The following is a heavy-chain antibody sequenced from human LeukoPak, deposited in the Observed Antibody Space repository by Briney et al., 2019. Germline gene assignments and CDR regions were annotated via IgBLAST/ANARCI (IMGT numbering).Heavy chain of an antibody. D-gene: IGHD3-22*01. V-gene: IGHV4-59*01. CDR1: GASISSSY. J-gene: IGHJ4*02. CDR2: MYYTGST. Sequence: SETLSLTCTVSGASISSSYWSWIRQSPGKGLEWIGCMYYTGSTNYNPSLQSRVTMSIDTSKNQFSLRLSSVTAADTAVYYCARGYFDSSGYSNPFDLWGQGTLATVSS. CDR3: ARGYFDSSGYSNPFDL.